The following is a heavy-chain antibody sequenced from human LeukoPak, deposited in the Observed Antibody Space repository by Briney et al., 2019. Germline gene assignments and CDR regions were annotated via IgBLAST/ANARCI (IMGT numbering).Heavy chain of an antibody. CDR3: AREDTGGLDH. D-gene: IGHD4-23*01. V-gene: IGHV4-39*07. J-gene: IGHJ4*02. CDR2: IYYSGST. CDR1: GGSISSSSYY. Sequence: SETLSLTCTVSGGSISSSSYYWGWIRQPPGKGLEWIGSIYYSGSTYYNPSLKSRVTISVDTSKNQFSLKLISVTAADTAVYYCAREDTGGLDHWGQGILVTVST.